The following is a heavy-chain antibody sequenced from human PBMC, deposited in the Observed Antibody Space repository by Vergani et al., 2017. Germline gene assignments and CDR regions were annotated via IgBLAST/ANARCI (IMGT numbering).Heavy chain of an antibody. D-gene: IGHD7-27*01. J-gene: IGHJ4*02. CDR2: LCHSGST. Sequence: QVQMQESGPGLVKTSETLSLTCSASGAPISYWCWSWLRQPAGKGLDWIGRLCHSGSTNYKPSRKSRVTMSIDTSKNQFSLKLTSVTAADTAVYYCATGAGPFDIWGQGTLVTVSS. CDR3: ATGAGPFDI. V-gene: IGHV4-4*07. CDR1: GAPISYWC.